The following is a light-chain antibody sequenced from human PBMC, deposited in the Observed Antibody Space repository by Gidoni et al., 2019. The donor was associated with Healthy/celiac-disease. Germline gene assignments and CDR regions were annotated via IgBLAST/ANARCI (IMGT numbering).Light chain of an antibody. CDR1: PSVLYSSNNKNY. V-gene: IGKV4-1*01. CDR2: WAS. CDR3: QKYYSTPPWT. Sequence: DIVMTQSPDSLAVALGERDTINCRSSPSVLYSSNNKNYLAWYQKKPGQPPKLLIYWASTLESGVPDRFSGSGSGTDFTLTISSLQAEDVAVYYCQKYYSTPPWTFGQGTKVEIK. J-gene: IGKJ1*01.